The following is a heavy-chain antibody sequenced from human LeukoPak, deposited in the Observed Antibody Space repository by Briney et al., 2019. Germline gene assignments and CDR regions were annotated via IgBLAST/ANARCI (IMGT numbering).Heavy chain of an antibody. CDR2: ISSNGGST. CDR3: VVSYLYAFDI. Sequence: GGSLRLSCSASGFTYSTYAMHWVRQAPGKGLEYVSAISSNGGSTYYADSVKGRFTISRDNSKSTLYLQMSSLRAEDTAVYYCVVSYLYAFDIWGQGTMVTVSS. CDR1: GFTYSTYA. V-gene: IGHV3-64D*09. D-gene: IGHD5-18*01. J-gene: IGHJ3*02.